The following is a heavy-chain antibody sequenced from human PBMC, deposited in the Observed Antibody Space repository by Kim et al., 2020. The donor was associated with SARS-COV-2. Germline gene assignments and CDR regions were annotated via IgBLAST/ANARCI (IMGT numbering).Heavy chain of an antibody. V-gene: IGHV7-4-1*02. CDR3: ARDLYDYYDSSGSPFQH. Sequence: ASVKVSCKASGYTFTSYAMNWVRQAPGQGLEWMGWINTNTGNPTYAQGFTGRFVFSLDTSVSTAYLQISSLKAEDTAVYYCARDLYDYYDSSGSPFQHWGQGTLVTVSS. CDR1: GYTFTSYA. J-gene: IGHJ1*01. D-gene: IGHD3-22*01. CDR2: INTNTGNP.